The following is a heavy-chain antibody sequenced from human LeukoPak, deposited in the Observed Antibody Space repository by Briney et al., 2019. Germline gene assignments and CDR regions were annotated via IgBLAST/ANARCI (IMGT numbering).Heavy chain of an antibody. D-gene: IGHD3-22*01. Sequence: GGSLRLSCAASGFTFSSYSMNWVRQAPGKGLEWVSSISSSSSYIYYADSVKGRFTISRDNAKNSLYLQMNSLRAEDTAVYYCARGDSVYYYDSSGYSYPDYWGQGTLVTVSS. CDR1: GFTFSSYS. CDR2: ISSSSSYI. J-gene: IGHJ4*02. V-gene: IGHV3-21*01. CDR3: ARGDSVYYYDSSGYSYPDY.